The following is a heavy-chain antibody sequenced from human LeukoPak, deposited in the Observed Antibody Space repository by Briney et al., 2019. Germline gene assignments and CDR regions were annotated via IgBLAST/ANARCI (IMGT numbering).Heavy chain of an antibody. CDR3: ARGLGRGSWYTDY. CDR1: GGSFSGYY. J-gene: IGHJ4*02. V-gene: IGHV4-34*01. CDR2: INHSEST. D-gene: IGHD6-13*01. Sequence: PSETLSLTCAVYGGSFSGYYWSWIRQPPGKGLEWIGEINHSESTNYNPSLKSRVTISVDTSKNQFSLKLSSVTAADTAVYYCARGLGRGSWYTDYWGQGTLVTVSS.